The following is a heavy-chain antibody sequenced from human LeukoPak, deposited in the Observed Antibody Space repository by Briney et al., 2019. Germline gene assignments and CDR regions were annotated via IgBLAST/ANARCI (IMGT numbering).Heavy chain of an antibody. CDR1: GFTFSSYS. Sequence: GGSLRLSCVASGFTFSSYSMNWVRQAPGKGLEWISYITTSSSTAYFADSVKGRFTISRDNAGNSLYLQMNSLKAEDTAVYYCARDLGYYHGSGSYFPLQYWGPGTRVTVSA. CDR2: ITTSSSTA. J-gene: IGHJ4*02. V-gene: IGHV3-48*01. CDR3: ARDLGYYHGSGSYFPLQY. D-gene: IGHD3-10*01.